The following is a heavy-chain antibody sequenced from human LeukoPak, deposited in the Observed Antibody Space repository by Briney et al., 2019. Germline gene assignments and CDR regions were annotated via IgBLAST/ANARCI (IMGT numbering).Heavy chain of an antibody. V-gene: IGHV3-23*01. J-gene: IGHJ4*02. D-gene: IGHD3-16*01. CDR3: AKVGDGLIAPDY. CDR1: GFTFSSYA. CDR2: ISGSGGST. Sequence: PGGSLRLSCAASGFTFSSYAMSWVRQAPGKELEWVSAISGSGGSTYYADSVKGRFTISRDNSKNTLYLQMNSLRAEDTAVYYCAKVGDGLIAPDYWGQGTLVTVSS.